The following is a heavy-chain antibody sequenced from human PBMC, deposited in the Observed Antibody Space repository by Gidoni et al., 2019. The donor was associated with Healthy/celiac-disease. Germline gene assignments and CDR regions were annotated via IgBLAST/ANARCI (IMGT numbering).Heavy chain of an antibody. Sequence: QVQLQESGPGLVKPSETLSLTCTVSGGPISSYYWSWIRQPAGKGLEGIGRIYTSGSTNYNPSLKSRVTMSVDTSKNQFSLKLSSVTAADTAVYYCARGPTEYSSSSKLEVGAYYYYYMDVWGKGTTVTVSS. CDR1: GGPISSYY. D-gene: IGHD6-6*01. CDR3: ARGPTEYSSSSKLEVGAYYYYYMDV. J-gene: IGHJ6*03. V-gene: IGHV4-4*07. CDR2: IYTSGST.